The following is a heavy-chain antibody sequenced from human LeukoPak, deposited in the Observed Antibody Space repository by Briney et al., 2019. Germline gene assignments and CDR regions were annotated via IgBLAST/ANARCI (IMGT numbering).Heavy chain of an antibody. CDR3: ARGGFYGHPFEF. Sequence: PSGTLSLTCAVSGGSISSSNWWSWVRQPPGKGLEWIGEIYHSGSTDYNPSLKSRVTISVDKSKNQFSLKLNSVTAADTAVYFCARGGFYGHPFEFGGQGTLVAVSS. J-gene: IGHJ4*02. CDR2: IYHSGST. V-gene: IGHV4-4*02. D-gene: IGHD3-10*01. CDR1: GGSISSSNW.